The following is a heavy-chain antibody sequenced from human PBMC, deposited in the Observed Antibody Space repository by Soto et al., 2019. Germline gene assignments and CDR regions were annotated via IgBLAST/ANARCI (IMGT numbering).Heavy chain of an antibody. CDR3: ARVGAARPAAWY. CDR2: ISSSGSST. V-gene: IGHV3-11*01. J-gene: IGHJ4*02. Sequence: PGGSLRLSCAASGFTFGDYYMSWIRQAPGKGLEWVSYISSSGSSTYYVDSVKGRFTISRDNAKNSLYLQMHSLGAEDTAVYYWARVGAARPAAWYWCPGALGTVSS. D-gene: IGHD6-6*01. CDR1: GFTFGDYY.